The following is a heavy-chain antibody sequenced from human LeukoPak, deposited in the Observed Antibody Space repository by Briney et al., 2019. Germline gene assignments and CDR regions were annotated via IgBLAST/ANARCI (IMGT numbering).Heavy chain of an antibody. CDR2: INHSGST. CDR1: GGSFSGYY. Sequence: SETLSLTCAVYGGSFSGYYWSWIRQPPGKGLEWIGEINHSGSTNYNPSLKSRVTISVDTSKNQSSLKLSSVTAADTAVYYCARVPSGDFWSGYWFDYWGQGTLVTVSS. D-gene: IGHD3-3*01. V-gene: IGHV4-34*01. J-gene: IGHJ4*02. CDR3: ARVPSGDFWSGYWFDY.